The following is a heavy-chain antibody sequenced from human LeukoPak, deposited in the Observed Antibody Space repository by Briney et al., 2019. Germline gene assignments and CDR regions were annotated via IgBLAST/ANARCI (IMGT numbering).Heavy chain of an antibody. CDR2: INQSGSA. Sequence: SETLSLTCAVYGGSVGRDYCSLIRQPPGEGLEWIGEINQSGSARYNPSLKSRVTISVDTSKKQFSLNMTSVTAADTAVYYCARQSRSGSSYWGQGSLITVTS. D-gene: IGHD1-26*01. CDR3: ARQSRSGSSY. CDR1: GGSVGRDY. J-gene: IGHJ4*02. V-gene: IGHV4-34*01.